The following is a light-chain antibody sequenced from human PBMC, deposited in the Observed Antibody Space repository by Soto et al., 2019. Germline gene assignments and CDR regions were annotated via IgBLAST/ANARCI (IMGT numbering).Light chain of an antibody. Sequence: EIVLTQSPATLSLSPGERATLSCRASQSVGNFLAWYQHKPGQAPRLLIYDASNRATGVPARFSGSGSGTDFTLTISSLEPEDFAVYYCEQRSNWPPALTFGGGTKVEIK. CDR3: EQRSNWPPALT. CDR1: QSVGNF. CDR2: DAS. V-gene: IGKV3-11*01. J-gene: IGKJ4*01.